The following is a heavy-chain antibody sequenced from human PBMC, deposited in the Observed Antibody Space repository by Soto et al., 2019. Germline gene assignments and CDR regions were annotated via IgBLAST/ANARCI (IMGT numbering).Heavy chain of an antibody. V-gene: IGHV1-69*12. CDR3: ASVETQRYYYGMDV. D-gene: IGHD2-15*01. CDR1: GGTFSSYA. J-gene: IGHJ6*02. CDR2: IIPIFGTA. Sequence: QVQLVQSGAEVKKPGSSVKVSCKASGGTFSSYAISWVRQAPGQGLEWMGGIIPIFGTADYAQKFQGRVTITADESTSTAYMELTSLRYEDTAVYYCASVETQRYYYGMDVWGQGTTVTVSS.